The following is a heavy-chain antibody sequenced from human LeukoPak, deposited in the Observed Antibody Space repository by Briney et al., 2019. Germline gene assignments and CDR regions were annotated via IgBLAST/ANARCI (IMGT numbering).Heavy chain of an antibody. J-gene: IGHJ4*02. V-gene: IGHV3-33*01. CDR2: IWYDGSNK. CDR1: GFTFSSYG. D-gene: IGHD2-15*01. CDR3: ASSLCSGGSCYYSLDY. Sequence: RALGLSCAASGFTFSSYGMHWVRQAPGKGLEWVAVIWYDGSNKYYADSVKGRFTISRDNSKNTLYLQMNSLRAEDTAVYYCASSLCSGGSCYYSLDYWGQGTLVTVSS.